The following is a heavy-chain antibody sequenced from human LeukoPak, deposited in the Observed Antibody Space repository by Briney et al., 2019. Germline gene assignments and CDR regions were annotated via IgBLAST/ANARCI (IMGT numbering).Heavy chain of an antibody. Sequence: SVKVSCKASGGTFSSYAISWVRQVPGQGLEWMGGIIPIFGTANYAQKFQGRVTITADESTSTAYMELSSLRSEDTAVYYCARDYVIQKWVPLGLWGQGTLVTVSS. CDR2: IIPIFGTA. D-gene: IGHD1-26*01. V-gene: IGHV1-69*13. CDR3: ARDYVIQKWVPLGL. CDR1: GGTFSSYA. J-gene: IGHJ4*02.